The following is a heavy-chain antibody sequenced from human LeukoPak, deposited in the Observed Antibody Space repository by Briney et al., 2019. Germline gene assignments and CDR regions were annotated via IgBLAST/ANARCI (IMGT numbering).Heavy chain of an antibody. D-gene: IGHD6-19*01. CDR1: GGTFSSYA. CDR2: IIPIFGTA. J-gene: IGHJ4*02. V-gene: IGHV1-69*01. CDR3: AISSYSCGWYLFDY. Sequence: GASVKVSCKASGGTFSSYAISWVRQAPGQGLEWMGGIIPIFGTANYAQKFQGRVTITADESTSTAYMELSSLRSEDTAVYYCAISSYSCGWYLFDYWGQGTLVTVSS.